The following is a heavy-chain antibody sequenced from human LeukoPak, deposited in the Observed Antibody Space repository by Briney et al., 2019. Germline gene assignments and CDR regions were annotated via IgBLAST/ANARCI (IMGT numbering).Heavy chain of an antibody. CDR1: GGSFSGYY. CDR2: IYHSGST. V-gene: IGHV4-34*01. J-gene: IGHJ4*02. Sequence: SETLSLTCAVYGGSFSGYYWSWIRQPPGKGLEWIGEIYHSGSTNYNPSLKSRVTISVDKSKNQFSLKLSSVTAADTAVYYCARVPYDNFDYWGQGTLVTVSS. D-gene: IGHD3-22*01. CDR3: ARVPYDNFDY.